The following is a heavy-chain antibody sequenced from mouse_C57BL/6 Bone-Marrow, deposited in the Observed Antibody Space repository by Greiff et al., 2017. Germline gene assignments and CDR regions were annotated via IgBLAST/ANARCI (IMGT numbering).Heavy chain of an antibody. CDR3: ARQDCAMDY. V-gene: IGHV5-12*01. CDR1: GFTFSDYY. Sequence: DVKLVESGGGLVQPGGSLKLSCAASGFTFSDYYMYWVRQTPEKRLEWVAYISNGGGSTYYPDTVKGRFTISRDNAKNTLYLQMSRLKSEDTAMYYCARQDCAMDYWGQGTSVTVSS. CDR2: ISNGGGST. J-gene: IGHJ4*01.